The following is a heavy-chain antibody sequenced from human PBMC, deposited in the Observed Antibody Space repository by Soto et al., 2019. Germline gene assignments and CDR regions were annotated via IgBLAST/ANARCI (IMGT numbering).Heavy chain of an antibody. CDR2: IIPSFNRP. Sequence: QVQLVQSGAEVKKPGSSVKVSCKASGGTFSSFVISWVRQAPGQGPEWMGWIIPSFNRPNYAQKFQGRVTITADESTTTSYMELSSLRSGDTAVYYCATSKVGYSFGSPFDFWGQGTLVTVSS. V-gene: IGHV1-69*01. CDR3: ATSKVGYSFGSPFDF. J-gene: IGHJ4*02. CDR1: GGTFSSFV. D-gene: IGHD5-18*01.